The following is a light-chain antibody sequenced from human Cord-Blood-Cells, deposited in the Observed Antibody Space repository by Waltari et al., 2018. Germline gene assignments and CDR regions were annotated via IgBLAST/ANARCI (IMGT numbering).Light chain of an antibody. V-gene: IGLV2-23*01. J-gene: IGLJ2*01. CDR3: CSYAGSSTVV. Sequence: QSALTPPASVSGSPGQSITISCPGTSRDGGSYNLFPWYQQHPGKAPKLMIYEGSKRPSGVSNRFSGSKSGNTASLTISGLQAEDEADYYCCSYAGSSTVVFGGGTKLTVL. CDR1: SRDGGSYNL. CDR2: EGS.